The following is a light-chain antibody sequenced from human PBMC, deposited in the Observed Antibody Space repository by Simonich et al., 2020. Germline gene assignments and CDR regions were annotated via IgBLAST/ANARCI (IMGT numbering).Light chain of an antibody. CDR3: GADHGSGSNFVWM. Sequence: QPVLTQPPSASASLGASVTLTCTLSSGYSNYKVDWYQQGPGKGPRFVMRVGTGGIVGAKGDGVPDRFSVLGSGLNRSLNIKNIQEEDESDYHCGADHGSGSNFVWMFGGGTKLTVL. CDR1: SGYSNYK. V-gene: IGLV9-49*01. CDR2: VGTGGIVG. J-gene: IGLJ3*02.